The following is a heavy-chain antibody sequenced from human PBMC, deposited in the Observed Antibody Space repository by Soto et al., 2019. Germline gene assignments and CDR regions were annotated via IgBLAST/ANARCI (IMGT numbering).Heavy chain of an antibody. D-gene: IGHD5-12*01. Sequence: QLQLQESGSGLVKPSQTLSLTCAVSGGSISSGGYSWSWIRQPPGKGLEWIGYIYHSGSTYYNPSRTSRVPMSVDRSTNQFSLKLSSVTAADTAVYYCASLYSGYGFGYWGQGTLVTVSS. CDR3: ASLYSGYGFGY. CDR1: GGSISSGGYS. V-gene: IGHV4-30-2*01. CDR2: IYHSGST. J-gene: IGHJ4*02.